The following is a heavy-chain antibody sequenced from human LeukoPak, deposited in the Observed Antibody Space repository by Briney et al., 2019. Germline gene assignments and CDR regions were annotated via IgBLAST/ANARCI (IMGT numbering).Heavy chain of an antibody. D-gene: IGHD6-13*01. CDR3: ARGYSSSYYFDY. J-gene: IGHJ4*02. CDR2: IIPIFGTA. V-gene: IGHV1-69*13. Sequence: SVKVSCKASGYTFTSYAISWVRQAPGQGLEWMGGIIPIFGTANYAQKFQGRVTITADESTSTAYMELSSLRSEDTAVYYCARGYSSSYYFDYWGQGTLVTVSS. CDR1: GYTFTSYA.